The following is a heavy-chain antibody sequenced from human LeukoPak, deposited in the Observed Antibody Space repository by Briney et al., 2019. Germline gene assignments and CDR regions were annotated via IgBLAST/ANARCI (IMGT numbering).Heavy chain of an antibody. D-gene: IGHD2-15*01. J-gene: IGHJ4*02. V-gene: IGHV3-21*01. CDR1: GFTFSSYS. CDR2: ISSSSSYI. CDR3: ARENGELWAWAGRSGNDY. Sequence: GGSLRLSCAASGFTFSSYSMNWVRQAPGKGLEWVSSISSSSSYIYYADSVKGRFTISRDNAKNSLYLQMNSLRAEDTAVYYCARENGELWAWAGRSGNDYWGQRTLVTVSS.